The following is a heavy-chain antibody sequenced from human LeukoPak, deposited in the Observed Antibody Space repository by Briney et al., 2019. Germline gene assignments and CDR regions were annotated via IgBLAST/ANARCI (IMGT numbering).Heavy chain of an antibody. CDR2: TYYRSKWYD. D-gene: IGHD4-17*01. V-gene: IGHV6-1*01. Sequence: SQTLSLTCAISGDSVSSNSAAWNWIRQSPSRGLEWLGRTYYRSKWYDDYAISVKSRIIISPDTSKNQFSLQLNSVTPEDTAVYYCTRGAGDYGDYARFDYWGQGTLVTVSS. J-gene: IGHJ4*02. CDR3: TRGAGDYGDYARFDY. CDR1: GDSVSSNSAA.